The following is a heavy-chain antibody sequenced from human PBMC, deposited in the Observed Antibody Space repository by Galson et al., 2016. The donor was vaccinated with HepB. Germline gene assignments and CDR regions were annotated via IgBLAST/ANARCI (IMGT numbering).Heavy chain of an antibody. Sequence: SLRLSCAGSGFTFNSYAMNWVRQAPGKGLEWISLISDNGHATYYADPVRGRFSIARDNSKNTLYLQMNSLRADDTAVYYCAKCPPGTIGSLDSWGQGTLVTVSS. J-gene: IGHJ4*02. CDR3: AKCPPGTIGSLDS. D-gene: IGHD1-14*01. CDR1: GFTFNSYA. V-gene: IGHV3-23*01. CDR2: ISDNGHAT.